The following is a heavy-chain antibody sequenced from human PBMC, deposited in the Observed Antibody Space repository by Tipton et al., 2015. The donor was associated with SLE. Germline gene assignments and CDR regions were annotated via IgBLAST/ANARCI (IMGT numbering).Heavy chain of an antibody. D-gene: IGHD1-14*01. J-gene: IGHJ6*03. V-gene: IGHV1-18*01. CDR1: GYTFTSYG. CDR2: ISGYNGNT. Sequence: QLVQSGPEVKKPGASVKVSCKVSGYTFTSYGISWVRQAPGQGLEWMGWISGYNGNTDYAQKLQGRVTMTTDTSTSTAYMELRSLRSDDTAVYYCARRTPETRGYYYYMDVWGKGTTVTVSS. CDR3: ARRTPETRGYYYYMDV.